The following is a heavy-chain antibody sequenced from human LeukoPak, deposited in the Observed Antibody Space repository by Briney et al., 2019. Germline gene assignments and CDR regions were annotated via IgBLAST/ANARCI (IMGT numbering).Heavy chain of an antibody. J-gene: IGHJ5*02. CDR1: GVSISSYY. V-gene: IGHV4-4*09. D-gene: IGHD3-16*01. CDR3: ARLAVSGYNFDP. Sequence: SETLSLTCTVSGVSISSYYWSWLRQPPGKGLEWIGYIYTSGSTNYNPSLKSRVTISVDTSKNQFSLKLSSVTAADTAVYYCARLAVSGYNFDPWGQGTLVTVSS. CDR2: IYTSGST.